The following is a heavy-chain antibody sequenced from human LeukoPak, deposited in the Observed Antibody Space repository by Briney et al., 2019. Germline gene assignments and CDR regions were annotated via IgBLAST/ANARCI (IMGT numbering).Heavy chain of an antibody. V-gene: IGHV1-69*13. Sequence: ASVKVSCKASGGTFSSYAISWVRQAPGQGLEWMGGIIPIFGTANYAQKFQGRVTITADESTSTAYMELSSLRSEDTAVYYCARVVHASYYYYYMDVWGKGTTVTVSS. CDR2: IIPIFGTA. CDR3: ARVVHASYYYYYMDV. CDR1: GGTFSSYA. J-gene: IGHJ6*03.